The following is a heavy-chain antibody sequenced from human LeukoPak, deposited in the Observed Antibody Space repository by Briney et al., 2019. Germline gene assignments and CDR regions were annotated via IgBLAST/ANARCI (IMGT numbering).Heavy chain of an antibody. CDR3: ARGRLLRYFDWTNPALVGGEHYFDY. CDR2: MNPNSGGT. J-gene: IGHJ4*02. Sequence: ASVKVSCKASGYTFTSYDINWVRQATGQGLEWMGWMNPNSGGTNCAQKFQGRVTMTRDMSTSTVYMELSSLRSEDTAVYCCARGRLLRYFDWTNPALVGGEHYFDYWGQGTLVTVSS. D-gene: IGHD3-9*01. CDR1: GYTFTSYD. V-gene: IGHV1-8*02.